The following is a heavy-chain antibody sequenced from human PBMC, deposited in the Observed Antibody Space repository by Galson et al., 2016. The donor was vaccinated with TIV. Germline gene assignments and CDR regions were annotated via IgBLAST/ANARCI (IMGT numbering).Heavy chain of an antibody. V-gene: IGHV3-23*01. CDR2: ISGSGATT. CDR1: GFTFSSYA. D-gene: IGHD6-13*01. J-gene: IGHJ4*02. CDR3: AKAAGSGSSWRFDY. Sequence: SLRLSCAASGFTFSSYAMKWVRQAPGKGLEWVSAISGSGATTYYADSVKGRFTISRDNSKNTLYLQMNSLRAEDTALYYCAKAAGSGSSWRFDYWGQGTPVTVSS.